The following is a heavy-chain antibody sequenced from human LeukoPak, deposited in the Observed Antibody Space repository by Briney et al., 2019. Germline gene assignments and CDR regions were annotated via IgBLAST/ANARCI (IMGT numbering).Heavy chain of an antibody. D-gene: IGHD6-13*01. J-gene: IGHJ3*02. CDR3: ARRFVGYDSSWGASDI. V-gene: IGHV4-59*08. Sequence: SETLSLTCTVSGGSISSYYWSWIRQPPGKGLEWIGYIYYSGSTNYNPSLKSRVTISVDTSKNQFSLKLSSMTAADTAVYYCARRFVGYDSSWGASDIWGQGTMVTVSS. CDR2: IYYSGST. CDR1: GGSISSYY.